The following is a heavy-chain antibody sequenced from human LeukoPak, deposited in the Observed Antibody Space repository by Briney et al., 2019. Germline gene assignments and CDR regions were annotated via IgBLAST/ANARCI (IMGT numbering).Heavy chain of an antibody. Sequence: SETLSLTCTVSGVSISSGGYYWSWIRQHPGKGLEWIGYIYYSGSTYYNPSLKSRVTISVDTSKNQFSLKLSSVTAADTAVYYCARGARYCSGGSCYNWFDPWGQGTLVTVSS. CDR3: ARGARYCSGGSCYNWFDP. J-gene: IGHJ5*02. CDR2: IYYSGST. D-gene: IGHD2-15*01. CDR1: GVSISSGGYY. V-gene: IGHV4-31*03.